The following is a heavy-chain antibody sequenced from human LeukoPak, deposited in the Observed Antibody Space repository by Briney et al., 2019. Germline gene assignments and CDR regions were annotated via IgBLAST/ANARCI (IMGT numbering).Heavy chain of an antibody. J-gene: IGHJ5*02. CDR1: GLTVSSNY. D-gene: IGHD4-23*01. CDR3: ARVTDFGGDWFDP. V-gene: IGHV3-53*01. CDR2: IHSGGST. Sequence: GGSLRLSCAASGLTVSSNYMSWVRQAPGKGLEWVAVIHSGGSTYYADSVKGRFTISRDNSKNTLYLQMNSLRAEDTAVYYCARVTDFGGDWFDPWGQGTLVTVSS.